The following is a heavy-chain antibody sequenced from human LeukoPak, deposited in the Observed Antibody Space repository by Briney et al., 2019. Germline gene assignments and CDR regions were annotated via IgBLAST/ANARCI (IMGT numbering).Heavy chain of an antibody. D-gene: IGHD3-22*01. J-gene: IGHJ4*02. CDR1: GFTFSSYS. CDR3: ARDYPLGPGSYDSSGYYDY. Sequence: GGSLRLSCAASGFTFSSYSMNWVRQAPGKGLEWVSSISSSSSYIYYADSVKGRSTISRDNAKNSLYLQMNGLRAEDTAVYYCARDYPLGPGSYDSSGYYDYWGQGTLVTVSS. V-gene: IGHV3-21*01. CDR2: ISSSSSYI.